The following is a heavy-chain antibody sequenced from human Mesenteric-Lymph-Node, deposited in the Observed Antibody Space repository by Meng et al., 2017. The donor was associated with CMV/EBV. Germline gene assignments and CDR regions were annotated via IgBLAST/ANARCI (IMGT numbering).Heavy chain of an antibody. CDR1: GGSFSGYY. V-gene: IGHV4-34*01. D-gene: IGHD1-20*01. CDR3: ARDITGSGDY. J-gene: IGHJ4*02. Sequence: SLTCAVFGGSFSGYYWTWIRQSPGTGLEWIGEINHDGNTNYNPSLKSRVSMSVDKFKNQFSLKLTSVTAADTAVYYCARDITGSGDYWGQGTLVTVSS. CDR2: INHDGNT.